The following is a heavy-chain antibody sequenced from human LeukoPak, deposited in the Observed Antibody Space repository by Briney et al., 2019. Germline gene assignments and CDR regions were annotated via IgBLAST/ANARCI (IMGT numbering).Heavy chain of an antibody. J-gene: IGHJ5*02. D-gene: IGHD1-1*01. V-gene: IGHV4-61*08. CDR2: IYYSGST. Sequence: SETLSLTCTVSGGSISSGGYFWTWIRQQPGKGLEWIGYIYYSGSTNFNPSLKSRVTISVDTSKNQFSLKLSSVTAADTAVYYCAREGTAGTNLNWFDPWGQGTLVTVSS. CDR1: GGSISSGGYF. CDR3: AREGTAGTNLNWFDP.